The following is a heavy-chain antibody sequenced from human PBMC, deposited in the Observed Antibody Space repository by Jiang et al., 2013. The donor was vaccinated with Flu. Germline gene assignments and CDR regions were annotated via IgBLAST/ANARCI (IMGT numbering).Heavy chain of an antibody. V-gene: IGHV1-69*17. CDR2: ILPIVGIA. J-gene: IGHJ4*02. CDR3: ARAASCGGDCYFFDS. CDR1: GGTSSSYT. Sequence: VQLVESGAEVKKPGSSVKVSCKASGGTSSSYTIIWVRQAPGQGLEWMGGILPIVGIADYAQKFQGRVTITADKATSAAYMEFSSLRSEDTAIYYCARAASCGGDCYFFDSWGQGTLVTVSS. D-gene: IGHD2-21*02.